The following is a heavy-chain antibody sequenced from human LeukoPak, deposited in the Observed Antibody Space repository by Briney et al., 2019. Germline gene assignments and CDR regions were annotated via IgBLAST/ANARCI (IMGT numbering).Heavy chain of an antibody. CDR1: GFTFSSYA. CDR2: ISGSGGST. CDR3: AKGPAPPAYYYGSGSYHHTLLDY. V-gene: IGHV3-23*01. J-gene: IGHJ4*02. Sequence: PGGSLRLSCVASGFTFSSYATSWVRQAPGKGLEWVSAISGSGGSTYYADSVKGRFTISRDNSKNTLYLQMNSLRAEDTAVYYCAKGPAPPAYYYGSGSYHHTLLDYWGQGTLVTVSS. D-gene: IGHD3-10*01.